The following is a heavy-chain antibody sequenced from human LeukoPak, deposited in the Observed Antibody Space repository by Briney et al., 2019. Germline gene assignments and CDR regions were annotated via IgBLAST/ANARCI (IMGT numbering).Heavy chain of an antibody. D-gene: IGHD1-1*01. Sequence: GGSLRLSCAASGFTFSRSTMHWVRQAPDKGLDWVAVIPYDGSSQYYADFVKGRFIISRDNSKNTLYLQMNGLRPEDTAVYYCARVETRIRYSFYMDVWGKGTTVTVSS. CDR1: GFTFSRST. CDR3: ARVETRIRYSFYMDV. J-gene: IGHJ6*03. CDR2: IPYDGSSQ. V-gene: IGHV3-30*04.